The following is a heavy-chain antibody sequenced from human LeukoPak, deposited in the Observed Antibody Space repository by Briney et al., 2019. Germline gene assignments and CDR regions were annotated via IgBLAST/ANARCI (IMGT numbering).Heavy chain of an antibody. D-gene: IGHD6-19*01. CDR1: GDSISSYY. V-gene: IGHV4-59*01. CDR3: ARGRAWYMDY. CDR2: IYYSGST. Sequence: SETLSLTCTVSGDSISSYYWSWIRQPPGKGLEWIGYIYYSGSTNYNPSPKSRVTISVDTSKNQFSLKLSSVTAADTAVYYCARGRAWYMDYWGQGTLVTVSS. J-gene: IGHJ4*02.